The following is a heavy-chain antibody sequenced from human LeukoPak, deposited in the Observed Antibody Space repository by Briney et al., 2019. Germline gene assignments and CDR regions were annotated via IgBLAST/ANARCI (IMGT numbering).Heavy chain of an antibody. J-gene: IGHJ6*03. CDR1: GGSISSYY. CDR3: ARVAEYSSPSYYYYYMDV. D-gene: IGHD6-6*01. Sequence: SETLSLTCTVSGGSISSYYWSWIRQPPGKGLEWIGYIYYSGSTNYNPSLKSRVTISVDTSKNQFSLKLSSVTAADTAVYYCARVAEYSSPSYYYYYMDVWGKGTTVTVSS. CDR2: IYYSGST. V-gene: IGHV4-59*01.